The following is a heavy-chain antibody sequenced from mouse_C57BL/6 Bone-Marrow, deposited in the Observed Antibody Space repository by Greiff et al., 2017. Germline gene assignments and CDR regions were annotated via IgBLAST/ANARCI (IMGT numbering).Heavy chain of an antibody. CDR2: IYPRRGNT. J-gene: IGHJ3*01. Sequence: VQLQQSGAELARPGASVKLSCKASGYTFTSYGIRWVKQRTGQGLEWIGEIYPRRGNTYYNAKFKGKATLTADKSSSTAYMELRSLTSEDSAVYCCARTRPRHYYGCSLFAYWGQGTLVTVSA. V-gene: IGHV1-81*01. CDR1: GYTFTSYG. D-gene: IGHD1-1*01. CDR3: ARTRPRHYYGCSLFAY.